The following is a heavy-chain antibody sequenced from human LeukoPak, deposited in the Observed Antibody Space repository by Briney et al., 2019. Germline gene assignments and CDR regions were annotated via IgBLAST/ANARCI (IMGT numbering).Heavy chain of an antibody. Sequence: SETLSLTCTVSGGSISSYYWSWIRQPPGKGLEWIGYIYYSGGTNYNPSLKSRVTISVDTSKNQFSLKLSSVTAADTAVYYCARVYCSGGSCYSGFDYWGQGTLVTVSS. D-gene: IGHD2-15*01. CDR2: IYYSGGT. J-gene: IGHJ4*02. V-gene: IGHV4-59*01. CDR1: GGSISSYY. CDR3: ARVYCSGGSCYSGFDY.